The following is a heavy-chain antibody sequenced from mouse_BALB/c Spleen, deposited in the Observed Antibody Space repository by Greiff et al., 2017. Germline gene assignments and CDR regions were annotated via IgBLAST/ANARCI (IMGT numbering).Heavy chain of an antibody. D-gene: IGHD1-1*01. CDR3: AREALITTVGYFDY. Sequence: EVKLMESGGGLVKPGGSLKLSCAASGFTFSDYYMYWVRQTPEKRLEWVATISDGGSYTYYPDSVKGRFTISRDNAKNNLYLQMSSLKSEDTAMYYCAREALITTVGYFDYWGQGTTLTVSS. CDR2: ISDGGSYT. J-gene: IGHJ2*01. CDR1: GFTFSDYY. V-gene: IGHV5-4*02.